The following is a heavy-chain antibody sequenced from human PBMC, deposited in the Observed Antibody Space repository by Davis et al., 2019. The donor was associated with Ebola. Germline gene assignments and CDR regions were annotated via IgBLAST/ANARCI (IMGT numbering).Heavy chain of an antibody. CDR2: ISAYNGNT. J-gene: IGHJ6*02. Sequence: ASVKVSCKASGYTFTSYGISWVRQAPGQGLEWMGWISAYNGNTNYAQKLQGRVTMTTDTSTSTAYMELRSLRSDDTAVYYCARDDQTTVTHYNYYGMDVWGQGTTVTVSS. V-gene: IGHV1-18*01. CDR3: ARDDQTTVTHYNYYGMDV. D-gene: IGHD4-17*01. CDR1: GYTFTSYG.